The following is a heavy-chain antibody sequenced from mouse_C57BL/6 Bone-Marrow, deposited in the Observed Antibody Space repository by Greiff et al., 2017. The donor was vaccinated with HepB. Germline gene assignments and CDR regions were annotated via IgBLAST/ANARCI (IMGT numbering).Heavy chain of an antibody. CDR3: AHIYDGYYVYFDY. CDR2: IDPANGNT. D-gene: IGHD2-3*01. V-gene: IGHV14-3*01. Sequence: VTLKESVAELVRPGASVKLSCTASGFNIKNTYMHWVKQRPEQGLEWIGRIDPANGNTKYAPKFQGKATITADTSSNTAYLQLSSLTSEDTAIYYCAHIYDGYYVYFDYWGQGTTLTVSS. CDR1: GFNIKNTY. J-gene: IGHJ2*01.